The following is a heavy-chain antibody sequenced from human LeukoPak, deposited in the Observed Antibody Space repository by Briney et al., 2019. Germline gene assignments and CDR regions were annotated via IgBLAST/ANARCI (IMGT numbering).Heavy chain of an antibody. Sequence: PGGSLRLSCAASGFSFSNYGMSWVRQAPGKGLEWVSIISTNGGSTYYADSVKGRFTMSRDNSENTLYLQMNGLRAEDTAVYYCAQRAYCSGASCYHHFDYWGQGTLVTVSS. D-gene: IGHD2-15*01. CDR1: GFSFSNYG. V-gene: IGHV3-23*01. CDR3: AQRAYCSGASCYHHFDY. J-gene: IGHJ4*02. CDR2: ISTNGGST.